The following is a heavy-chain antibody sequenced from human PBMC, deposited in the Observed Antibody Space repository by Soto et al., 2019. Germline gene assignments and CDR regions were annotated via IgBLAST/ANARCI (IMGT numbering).Heavy chain of an antibody. J-gene: IGHJ4*02. D-gene: IGHD3-16*01. V-gene: IGHV3-23*01. CDR1: GFTFSTYA. Sequence: GGSLRLSCAASGFTFSTYAMAWVRQAPGKGLEWVSGVSASGLNTDYADPVKGRFYISRDNSKNTVSLHMNSLRAEDTALYYCAKDRRRGTSGYCFDYWGQGTPVTVSS. CDR3: AKDRRRGTSGYCFDY. CDR2: VSASGLNT.